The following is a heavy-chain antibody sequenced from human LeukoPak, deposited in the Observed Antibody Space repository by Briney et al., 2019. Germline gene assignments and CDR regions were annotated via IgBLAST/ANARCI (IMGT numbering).Heavy chain of an antibody. D-gene: IGHD6-19*01. CDR2: TYYSGST. V-gene: IGHV4-39*07. CDR3: AKDTSGWSHFHY. CDR1: GASFSSSSYS. Sequence: NPSETLSLTCTVSGASFSSSSYSWAWIRQPPGKGLECIGTTYYSGSTYYNPSLKSRVTISLDTSRNQFSLKLSSVTAADTAVYYCAKDTSGWSHFHYWGQGTLVTVSS. J-gene: IGHJ4*02.